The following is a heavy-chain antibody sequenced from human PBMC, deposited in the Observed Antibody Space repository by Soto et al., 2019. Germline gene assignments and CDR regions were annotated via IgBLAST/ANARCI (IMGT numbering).Heavy chain of an antibody. CDR2: MNPNSGNT. Sequence: ASVKVSCKASGYTFTSYDINWVRQATGQGLEWMGWMNPNSGNTGYAQKFQGRVTMTRNTSISTAYMELSSLRSEDTAVYYCARGSVAAIRLNWFDPWDQGTLVTVSS. D-gene: IGHD2-15*01. J-gene: IGHJ5*02. CDR1: GYTFTSYD. CDR3: ARGSVAAIRLNWFDP. V-gene: IGHV1-8*01.